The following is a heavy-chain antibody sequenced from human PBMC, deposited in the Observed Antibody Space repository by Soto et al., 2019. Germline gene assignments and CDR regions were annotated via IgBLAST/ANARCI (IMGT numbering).Heavy chain of an antibody. Sequence: QVQLVQSGAEVKEPGSSVKVSCKTSGGTFSSNGLSWVRQAPGQGPEWVGGIIPIFDLVTYAQKFQGRVTITADESASTADMDLSSLRSEDTAVYYCARNREGYYFDYWGQGTLVTVSS. CDR3: ARNREGYYFDY. CDR1: GGTFSSNG. CDR2: IIPIFDLV. J-gene: IGHJ4*02. V-gene: IGHV1-69*12.